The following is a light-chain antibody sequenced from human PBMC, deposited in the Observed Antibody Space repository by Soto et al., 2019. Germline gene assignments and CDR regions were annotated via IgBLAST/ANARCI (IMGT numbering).Light chain of an antibody. CDR2: DAS. V-gene: IGKV3-11*01. J-gene: IGKJ3*01. CDR1: QSVSTY. CDR3: QQRNHWPAT. Sequence: EIVLTQSPATLSLSPGERATLSCRASQSVSTYLAWYQQKPGQAPRLLIYDASNRATGIPDRFSGSGSGTDFTLTISSLEPEDFEVHYCQQRNHWPATLGPGTKVDIK.